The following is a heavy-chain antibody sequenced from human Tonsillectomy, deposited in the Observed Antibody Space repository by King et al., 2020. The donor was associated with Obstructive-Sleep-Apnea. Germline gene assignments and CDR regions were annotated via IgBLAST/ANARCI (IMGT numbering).Heavy chain of an antibody. CDR2: ISWNSGSI. Sequence: VQLVQSGGGLVQPGRSLRLSCVASGFTFDDYAMHWVRQAPGKGLEWVSGISWNSGSIGYADSVKGRFTISRDNAKNSLYLQMNSLRAEDTALYYCAKDQRGRWDYYYGMGVWGQGTTVTVSS. V-gene: IGHV3-9*01. CDR1: GFTFDDYA. J-gene: IGHJ6*02. D-gene: IGHD5-24*01. CDR3: AKDQRGRWDYYYGMGV.